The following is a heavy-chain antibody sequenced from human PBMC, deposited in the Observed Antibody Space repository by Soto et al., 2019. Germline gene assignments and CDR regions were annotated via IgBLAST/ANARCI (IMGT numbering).Heavy chain of an antibody. V-gene: IGHV4-31*03. CDR2: IYYSGST. J-gene: IGHJ4*02. D-gene: IGHD3-3*01. Sequence: NPSETLSLTCTVSGGSISSGGYYWSWIRQHPGKGLEWIGYIYYSGSTYYNPPLKSRVTISVDTSKNQFSLKLSSVTAADTAVYYCARSKVAGYYDATAYFDYWGQGTLVTVSS. CDR1: GGSISSGGYY. CDR3: ARSKVAGYYDATAYFDY.